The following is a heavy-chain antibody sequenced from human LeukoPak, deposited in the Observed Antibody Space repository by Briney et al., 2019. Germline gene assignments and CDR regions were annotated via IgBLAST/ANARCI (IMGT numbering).Heavy chain of an antibody. D-gene: IGHD6-6*01. Sequence: PSETLSLTCAVYSGSFSGYYWSWIRQPPGKGLEWIGEINHSGSTNYNPSLKSRVTISVDTSKNQFSLNMISVTAADTAVYYCARHEFGSSSAAFDSWGQGTMVIVSS. J-gene: IGHJ3*01. CDR3: ARHEFGSSSAAFDS. CDR1: SGSFSGYY. CDR2: INHSGST. V-gene: IGHV4-34*01.